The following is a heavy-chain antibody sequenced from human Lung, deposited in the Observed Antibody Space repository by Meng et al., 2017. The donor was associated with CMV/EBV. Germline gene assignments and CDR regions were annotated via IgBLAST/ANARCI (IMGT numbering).Heavy chain of an antibody. CDR1: GHPITTYY. J-gene: IGHJ6*02. Sequence: SXTXSLXCTVSGHPITTYYWSWIRQPPGKGLEWIGYISYSGSTNYSPSLRSRVNLSVDTSKNQFSLELSAVTAADTAIYYCARDRAALGYYYYAMDVWGQGTTVTVSS. D-gene: IGHD2-15*01. CDR2: ISYSGST. CDR3: ARDRAALGYYYYAMDV. V-gene: IGHV4-59*01.